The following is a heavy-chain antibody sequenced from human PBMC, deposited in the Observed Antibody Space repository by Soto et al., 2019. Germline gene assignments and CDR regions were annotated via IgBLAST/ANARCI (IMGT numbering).Heavy chain of an antibody. Sequence: ASVKVSCTASGYTFTSYGISWVRQAPGQGLEWMGWISAYNGNTNYAQKLQGRVTMTTDTSTSTAYMELRSLRSDDTAVYYCARHHCSSTSCYVDYWGQGTLVTVSS. V-gene: IGHV1-18*01. J-gene: IGHJ4*02. CDR1: GYTFTSYG. CDR3: ARHHCSSTSCYVDY. CDR2: ISAYNGNT. D-gene: IGHD2-2*01.